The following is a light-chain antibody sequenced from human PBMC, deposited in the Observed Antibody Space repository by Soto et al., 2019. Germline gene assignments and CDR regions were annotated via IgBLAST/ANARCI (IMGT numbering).Light chain of an antibody. J-gene: IGLJ3*02. CDR1: SSNIGNNY. Sequence: QSVLTQPPSVSAAPGQKVTISCSGSSSNIGNNYVSWYQHVPGTAPKLLIYDSNKRPSGIPDRFSGSKSGTSATLGITGLQTGDEADYHCASWDRSLSAVVFGGGTKLTVL. CDR2: DSN. CDR3: ASWDRSLSAVV. V-gene: IGLV1-51*01.